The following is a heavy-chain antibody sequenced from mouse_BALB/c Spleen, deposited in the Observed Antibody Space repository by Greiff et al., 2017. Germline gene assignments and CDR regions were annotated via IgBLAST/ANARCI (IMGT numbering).Heavy chain of an antibody. CDR1: GFTFSSYY. CDR3: AGQYCSSSLFDD. J-gene: IGHJ2*01. Sequence: EVHLVESGGGLVKPGGSLKLSCAASGFTFSSYYMSWVRQTPEKRLEWVAAINSNGGSTYYPDTVKGRFTISRDNAKNTLYMQMSSLKSEDTALYYCAGQYCSSSLFDDWGQGTTVTVSS. CDR2: INSNGGST. D-gene: IGHD1-1*01. V-gene: IGHV5-6-2*01.